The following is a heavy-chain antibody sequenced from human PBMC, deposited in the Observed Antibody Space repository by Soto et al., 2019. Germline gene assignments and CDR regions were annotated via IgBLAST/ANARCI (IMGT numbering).Heavy chain of an antibody. J-gene: IGHJ5*02. CDR2: MYHTGGA. Sequence: SETLSLTCTVSGGSRNFYWSWIRQSPGKGLEWIGYMYHTGGANYNPSFRGRVTMSVDMSKNQASLKLASVTAADTAVYYCARSLEPSWFDPWGQGTLVTVSS. V-gene: IGHV4-59*01. CDR3: ARSLEPSWFDP. CDR1: GGSRNFY.